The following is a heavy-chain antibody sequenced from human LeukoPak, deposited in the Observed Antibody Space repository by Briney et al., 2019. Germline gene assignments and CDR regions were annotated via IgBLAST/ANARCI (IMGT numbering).Heavy chain of an antibody. D-gene: IGHD3-16*01. CDR1: GFTFSSYG. V-gene: IGHV3-30*02. CDR3: VKDTATPVTGGYFYYYMDV. J-gene: IGHJ6*03. Sequence: GGSLRLSCAASGFTFSSYGMHWVRQAPGKGLEWVAFIRYDTINKYYADSVEGRFTISRDDSKNTLYLQMNILRAEDTAVYYCVKDTATPVTGGYFYYYMDVWGNGTTVTVSS. CDR2: IRYDTINK.